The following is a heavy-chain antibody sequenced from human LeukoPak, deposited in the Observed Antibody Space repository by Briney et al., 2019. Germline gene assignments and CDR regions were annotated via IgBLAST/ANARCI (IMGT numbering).Heavy chain of an antibody. D-gene: IGHD3-3*01. V-gene: IGHV4-4*07. CDR2: IYTSGNT. CDR3: ARGWSDYSHFDY. Sequence: SETLSPTCTVSGGSISSYYWSWIRQPAGKGLEWIGRIYTSGNTNYNPSLKSRVTMSVDTSKNQFSLKLSSVTAADTAVYYCARGWSDYSHFDYWGQGTLVTVSS. CDR1: GGSISSYY. J-gene: IGHJ4*02.